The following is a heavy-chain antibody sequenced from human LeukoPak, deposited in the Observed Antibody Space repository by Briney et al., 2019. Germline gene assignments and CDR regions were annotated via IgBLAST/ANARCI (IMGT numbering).Heavy chain of an antibody. V-gene: IGHV3-30*18. CDR3: AKATDRSGWYSAIDY. CDR2: ISYDGGEQ. D-gene: IGHD6-19*01. Sequence: GGSLRLSCAASGFTFSNYGMHWVRQAPGKGLEWVAVISYDGGEQHYGDSVKGRFSISRDDSKSTIYLQMNSLTVEDTALYYCAKATDRSGWYSAIDYWGQGTLVTVSS. J-gene: IGHJ4*02. CDR1: GFTFSNYG.